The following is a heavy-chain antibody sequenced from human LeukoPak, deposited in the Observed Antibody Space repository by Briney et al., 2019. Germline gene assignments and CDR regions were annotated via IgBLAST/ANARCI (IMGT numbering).Heavy chain of an antibody. D-gene: IGHD6-13*01. CDR3: ARHRIAAADDAFEI. CDR1: GGSISSYY. CDR2: IYYSGST. Sequence: SETLSLTCTVSGGSISSYYWSWIRQPPGKGLEWIGTIYYSGSTYYNPSLKSRVTIFVDTSKNLFSLKLSSVTAADTAVYYCARHRIAAADDAFEIWGQGTMVTVSS. V-gene: IGHV4-59*04. J-gene: IGHJ3*02.